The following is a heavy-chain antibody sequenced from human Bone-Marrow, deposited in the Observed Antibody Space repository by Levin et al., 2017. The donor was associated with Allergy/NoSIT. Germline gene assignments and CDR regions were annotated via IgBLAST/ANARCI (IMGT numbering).Heavy chain of an antibody. CDR2: VSSTDSSTI. Sequence: GGSLRLSCAASGFTLSSYSMNWVRQTPGKGLEWVAYVSSTDSSTIKYAESVKGRFTISRDNAKNSLILQMNSLRPEDTAVYYCARVRDWGQGTLVTVSS. CDR1: GFTLSSYS. V-gene: IGHV3-48*01. CDR3: ARVRD. J-gene: IGHJ4*02.